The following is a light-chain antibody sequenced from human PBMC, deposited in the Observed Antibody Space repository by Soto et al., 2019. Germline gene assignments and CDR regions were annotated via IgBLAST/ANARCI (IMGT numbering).Light chain of an antibody. CDR1: SSNIGDNP. J-gene: IGLJ1*01. V-gene: IGLV1-44*01. CDR2: IND. Sequence: QSLLTQPPSASGTPGQRITSSCSGSSSNIGDNPVNWYQQLPGAAPKLLIYINDQRPSGVPDRFSGSKSGTSASLAISGLQPEDEADYYCAAWDDSLNALFGTGTKVTVL. CDR3: AAWDDSLNAL.